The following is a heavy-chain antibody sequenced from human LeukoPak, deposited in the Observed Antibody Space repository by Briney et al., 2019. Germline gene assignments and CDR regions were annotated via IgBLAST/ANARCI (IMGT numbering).Heavy chain of an antibody. CDR2: IYTSRST. V-gene: IGHV4-4*07. CDR1: GGSISSYY. D-gene: IGHD1-26*01. Sequence: SETLSLTCTVSGGSISSYYWSWIRQPAGKGLEWIGRIYTSRSTNYNPSLKSRVTMSVDTSKNQFSLRLSSATAADTAVYYCARAWSTSGSNIDYWGQGILVTVSS. CDR3: ARAWSTSGSNIDY. J-gene: IGHJ4*02.